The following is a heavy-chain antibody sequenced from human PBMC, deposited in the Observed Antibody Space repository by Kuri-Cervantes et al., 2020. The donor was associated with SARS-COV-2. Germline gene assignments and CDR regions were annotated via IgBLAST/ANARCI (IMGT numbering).Heavy chain of an antibody. J-gene: IGHJ3*02. CDR3: AKAMHIVVVLEGDAFNI. Sequence: GESLKISCAASGFTFSSYSMNWVRQAPGKGLEWVSSISSSSSYLYYADSVEGRFTISRDNARNSLYLQMNSLRAEDTALYYCAKAMHIVVVLEGDAFNIWGPGTMVTVSS. CDR2: ISSSSSYL. CDR1: GFTFSSYS. D-gene: IGHD2-21*01. V-gene: IGHV3-21*04.